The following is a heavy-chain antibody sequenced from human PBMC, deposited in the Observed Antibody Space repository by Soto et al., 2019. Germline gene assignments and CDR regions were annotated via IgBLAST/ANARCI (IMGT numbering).Heavy chain of an antibody. CDR1: GGSVSSGSYY. J-gene: IGHJ5*02. CDR2: IYYSGST. CDR3: ARDFGYYLNWFDP. Sequence: LSLTCTVSGGSVSSGSYYWSWIRQPPGKGLEWIGYIYYSGSTNYNPSLMSRVSISVDTSKNQFSLKLSSVTAADTAVYYCARDFGYYLNWFDPWGQGTLVTVSS. V-gene: IGHV4-61*01. D-gene: IGHD3-10*01.